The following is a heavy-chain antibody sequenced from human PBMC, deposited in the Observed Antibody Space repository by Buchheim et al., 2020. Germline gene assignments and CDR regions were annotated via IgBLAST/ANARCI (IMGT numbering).Heavy chain of an antibody. Sequence: EVQLVESGGGLVQPGGSLRLSCAASGFTIRSKYMTWVRQAPGKGLEWVSVMYAGGSTFYADSVEGRFGISREISRNIVYLHMSSLRAEDTGVYFCASDHSPPGSTGSYYYYGMDVWGQGTT. CDR1: GFTIRSKY. CDR2: MYAGGST. CDR3: ASDHSPPGSTGSYYYYGMDV. V-gene: IGHV3-66*01. D-gene: IGHD1-14*01. J-gene: IGHJ6*01.